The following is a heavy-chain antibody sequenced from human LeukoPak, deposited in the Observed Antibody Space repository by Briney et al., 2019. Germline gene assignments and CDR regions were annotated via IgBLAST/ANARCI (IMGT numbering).Heavy chain of an antibody. Sequence: SETLSLTCTVSGGSISSYYWSWIRQPPGKGLEWIGYIYYSGSTNYNPSLKSRVTISVDTSKNQFSLKLSSVTAADTAVYYGARALGGFAPWYYYMDVWGKGTTVTVSS. CDR1: GGSISSYY. D-gene: IGHD2-15*01. CDR3: ARALGGFAPWYYYMDV. V-gene: IGHV4-59*01. J-gene: IGHJ6*03. CDR2: IYYSGST.